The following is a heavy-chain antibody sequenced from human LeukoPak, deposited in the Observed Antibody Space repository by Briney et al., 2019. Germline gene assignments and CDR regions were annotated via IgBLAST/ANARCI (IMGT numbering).Heavy chain of an antibody. Sequence: GGSLRLSCAASGFTFSIYAMSWVRQAPGKGLEWVSSMSDTGESTYYGDSAKGRFTISRDSYKNTLFLQMNTLGAEDAALYYCAKGYDILTGYFFDYWGQGTLVTVSS. J-gene: IGHJ4*02. D-gene: IGHD3-9*01. V-gene: IGHV3-23*02. CDR2: MSDTGEST. CDR3: AKGYDILTGYFFDY. CDR1: GFTFSIYA.